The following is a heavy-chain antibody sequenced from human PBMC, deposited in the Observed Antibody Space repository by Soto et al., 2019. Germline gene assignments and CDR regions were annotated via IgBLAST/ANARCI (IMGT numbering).Heavy chain of an antibody. Sequence: QVQLQESGPGLVKPSQTLSLTCTVSGGSISSGGYYWSWIRQHPGKGLEWIGYIYYSGSTYYNPSLKRRVTISVDTSKNQFSLKLSSVTAADTAVYYCARGDRKRYYFDYWGQGTLVTVSS. V-gene: IGHV4-31*03. J-gene: IGHJ4*02. CDR3: ARGDRKRYYFDY. CDR2: IYYSGST. CDR1: GGSISSGGYY.